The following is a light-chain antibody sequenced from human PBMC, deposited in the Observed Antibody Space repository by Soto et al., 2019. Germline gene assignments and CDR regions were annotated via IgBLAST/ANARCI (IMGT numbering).Light chain of an antibody. Sequence: IQLPQSPSSLSASIGDRVTITCRASRDISDSLAWYQQEPGKAPKLLIFAASSLHIGVPSRFSGSGSGTIFTLTISSLQPEDLATYYCQHLNAFPHVTFGPGTKVEIK. CDR2: AAS. CDR3: QHLNAFPHVT. V-gene: IGKV1-9*01. J-gene: IGKJ3*01. CDR1: RDISDS.